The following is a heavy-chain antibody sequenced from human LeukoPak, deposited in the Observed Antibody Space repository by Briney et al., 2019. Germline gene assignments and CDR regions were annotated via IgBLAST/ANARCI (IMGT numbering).Heavy chain of an antibody. CDR3: AGIFRVLRYFDKTWADY. CDR1: GGSFSGCY. D-gene: IGHD3-9*01. V-gene: IGHV4-34*01. Sequence: PSETLSLTCAVYGGSFSGCYWSWIRQPPGKGLEWIGEINHSGSTNYNPSLKSRVTISVDTSKNQFSLKLSSVTAADTAVYYCAGIFRVLRYFDKTWADYWGQGTLVTVSS. CDR2: INHSGST. J-gene: IGHJ4*02.